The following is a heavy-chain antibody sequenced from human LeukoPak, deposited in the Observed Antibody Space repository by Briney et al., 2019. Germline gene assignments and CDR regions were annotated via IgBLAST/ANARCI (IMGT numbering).Heavy chain of an antibody. Sequence: ASVTVSCKAAGYIFTDYYIHWIGQAPGQGLEWMGRINSDNGGTNHAQKFQGRVTMTRDTSISTVYMELSRLRSDDTAVYYCTRDLVGYDGFDIWGQGTMVTVSS. CDR3: TRDLVGYDGFDI. V-gene: IGHV1-2*06. CDR2: INSDNGGT. J-gene: IGHJ3*02. CDR1: GYIFTDYY. D-gene: IGHD3-9*01.